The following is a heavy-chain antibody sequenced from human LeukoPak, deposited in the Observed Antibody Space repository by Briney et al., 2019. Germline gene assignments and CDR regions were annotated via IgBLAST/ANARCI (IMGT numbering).Heavy chain of an antibody. CDR3: AKSVLLWFGESSYYFDY. CDR1: GFTFSSYG. Sequence: GGSLRLSCAASGFTFSSYGMHWVRQAPGKGLEWVAVIWYDGSNKYYADSVKGRFTISRDNSKNTLYLQMNSLRAEDTAVYYCAKSVLLWFGESSYYFDYWGQGTLVTVSS. D-gene: IGHD3-10*01. V-gene: IGHV3-30*02. CDR2: IWYDGSNK. J-gene: IGHJ4*02.